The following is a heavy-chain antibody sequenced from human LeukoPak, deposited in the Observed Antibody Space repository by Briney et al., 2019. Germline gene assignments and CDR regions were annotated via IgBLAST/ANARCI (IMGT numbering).Heavy chain of an antibody. D-gene: IGHD2-21*02. J-gene: IGHJ4*02. CDR1: GFTFSSYA. Sequence: GGSLRLSCSASGFTFSSYAMHWVGQAPGKGLEYVSAISSNGGSTYYADSVKGRFTISRDNSKNTLYLQMSSLRAEDTAVYYCVKGVVVVTARAFDYWGQGTLVTVSS. V-gene: IGHV3-64D*06. CDR3: VKGVVVVTARAFDY. CDR2: ISSNGGST.